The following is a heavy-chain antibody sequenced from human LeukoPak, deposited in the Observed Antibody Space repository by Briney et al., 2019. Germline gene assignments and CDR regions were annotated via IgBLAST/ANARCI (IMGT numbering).Heavy chain of an antibody. CDR1: GYTFTSYY. D-gene: IGHD3-10*01. CDR2: INPSGGST. V-gene: IGHV1-46*01. Sequence: ASVKVSCKASGYTFTSYYMQWVRQAPGQGLEWMGIINPSGGSTSYAQKFQGRVTMTRDTSTSTVYKELSSLRSEDTAVYYCASAPLLLWFGELSPLNYWGQGTLVTVSS. J-gene: IGHJ4*02. CDR3: ASAPLLLWFGELSPLNY.